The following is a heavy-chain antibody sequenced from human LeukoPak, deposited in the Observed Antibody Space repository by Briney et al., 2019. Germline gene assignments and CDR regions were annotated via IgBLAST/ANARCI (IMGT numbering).Heavy chain of an antibody. CDR3: ARDRWFDP. CDR2: ISGSGSTK. Sequence: GGSLRLSCAASGFTFRSYEMNWVRQAPGKGLEWVSYISGSGSTKYYADSVKGRFTISRDNAKNSLYLQMNSLRAEDTAVYYCARDRWFDPWGQGTLVTVSS. J-gene: IGHJ5*02. CDR1: GFTFRSYE. V-gene: IGHV3-48*03.